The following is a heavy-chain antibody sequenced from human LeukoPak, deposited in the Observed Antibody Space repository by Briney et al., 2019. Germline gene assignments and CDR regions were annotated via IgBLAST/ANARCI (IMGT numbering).Heavy chain of an antibody. Sequence: GGSLRLSCAAPGFTFTNYAMSWVRQAPGKGLEWVSAISGSGGSTYYADSVKGRFTISRDNSKNTLYLQMNSLRAEDTAVYYCAKDHLQMDYWGQGTLVTVSS. CDR1: GFTFTNYA. J-gene: IGHJ4*02. CDR2: ISGSGGST. D-gene: IGHD5-24*01. CDR3: AKDHLQMDY. V-gene: IGHV3-23*01.